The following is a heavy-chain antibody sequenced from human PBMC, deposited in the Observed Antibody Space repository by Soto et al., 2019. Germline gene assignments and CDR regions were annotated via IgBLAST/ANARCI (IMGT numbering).Heavy chain of an antibody. Sequence: EVQLVESGGGLVQPGGSLRLSCAASGFSFSTYDMNWVRQAPGKGLEWVSYISSGGQTIKSTDSVKGRFTISRDNAKNSMYLPMSGLRDEDTGVYYCARDPQRGYSGMDVWGQGTTVTGSS. D-gene: IGHD2-2*01. CDR2: ISSGGQTI. V-gene: IGHV3-48*02. CDR1: GFSFSTYD. CDR3: ARDPQRGYSGMDV. J-gene: IGHJ6*02.